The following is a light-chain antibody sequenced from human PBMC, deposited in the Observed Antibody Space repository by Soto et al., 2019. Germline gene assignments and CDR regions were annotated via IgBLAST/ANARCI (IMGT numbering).Light chain of an antibody. V-gene: IGKV3-20*01. J-gene: IGKJ3*01. CDR1: QSVSSSY. Sequence: EIVLTQSPGTLSLSPGERATLSCRVSQSVSSSYLAWYQQKPGQAPRLLIYAASSRATGIPDRFSGSGSGTDFTLTISRLEPEDFAVYYCQQYGSSFTFGPGTKVDIK. CDR3: QQYGSSFT. CDR2: AAS.